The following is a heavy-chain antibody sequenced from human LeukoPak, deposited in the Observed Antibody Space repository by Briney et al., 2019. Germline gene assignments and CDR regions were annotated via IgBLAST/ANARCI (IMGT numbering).Heavy chain of an antibody. CDR2: IYPGDSDT. CDR1: GDSFTTYW. CDR3: ARHFYYDSSGNYGDNAFDI. V-gene: IGHV5-51*01. J-gene: IGHJ3*02. Sequence: GESLKISCKGSGDSFTTYWIGWVRQMPGKGLEWMGIIYPGDSDTRYSPSFQGQVTISADESISTAYLQWSSLKASDTAMYYCARHFYYDSSGNYGDNAFDIRGQGTMVTVSS. D-gene: IGHD3-22*01.